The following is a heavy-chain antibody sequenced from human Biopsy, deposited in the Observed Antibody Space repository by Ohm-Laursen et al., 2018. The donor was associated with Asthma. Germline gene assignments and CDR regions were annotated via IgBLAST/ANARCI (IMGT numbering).Heavy chain of an antibody. Sequence: SSVKVSCNASGGTFSSYAISWVRQAPGQGLEWMGGIIPIFGTANYAQKFQGRVTITADESTSTAYMELSSLRSEDTAVYYCARDPHNSYLAPLRTKFNYYYYGMDVWGQGTAVTVSS. CDR3: ARDPHNSYLAPLRTKFNYYYYGMDV. CDR1: GGTFSSYA. D-gene: IGHD1-7*01. CDR2: IIPIFGTA. J-gene: IGHJ6*02. V-gene: IGHV1-69*01.